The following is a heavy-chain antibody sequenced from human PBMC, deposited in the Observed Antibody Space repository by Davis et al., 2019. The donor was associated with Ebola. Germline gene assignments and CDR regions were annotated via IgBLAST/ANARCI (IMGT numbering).Heavy chain of an antibody. V-gene: IGHV3-53*01. J-gene: IGHJ2*01. CDR2: LYSGGRT. Sequence: PGGSLRLSCAASGFSVSSHCMNWVRQAPGKGLEWLSVLYSGGRTNYADSVKGRFTISRDNSKNMVHLQMNSLRAEDTAVYYCARCTVTGDGFFSLWGRGTLVTVSS. CDR1: GFSVSSHC. D-gene: IGHD4-17*01. CDR3: ARCTVTGDGFFSL.